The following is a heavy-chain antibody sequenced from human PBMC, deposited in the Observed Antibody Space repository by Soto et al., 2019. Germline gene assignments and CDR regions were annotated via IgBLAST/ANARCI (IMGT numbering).Heavy chain of an antibody. V-gene: IGHV4-31*03. J-gene: IGHJ6*02. CDR1: GGSISSGGYY. D-gene: IGHD4-17*01. CDR3: ARDGVGYGDYGNYYYYYGMDV. Sequence: PSETLSLTCTVSGGSISSGGYYWSWIRQHPGKGLEWIGYIYYSGSTYYNPSLKSRVTISVDTSKNQFSLKLSSVTAADTAVYYCARDGVGYGDYGNYYYYYGMDVWGQGTTVTVS. CDR2: IYYSGST.